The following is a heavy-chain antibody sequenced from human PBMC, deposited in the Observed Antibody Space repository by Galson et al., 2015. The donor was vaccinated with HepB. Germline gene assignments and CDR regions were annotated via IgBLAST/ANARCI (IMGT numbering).Heavy chain of an antibody. CDR2: IKSKTDGGTT. V-gene: IGHV3-15*07. CDR1: GFTFSNAW. Sequence: SLRLSCAAAGFTFSNAWKNWVRQAPGTGVGWVGRIKSKTDGGTTDYAAPVKGRFTISRDDSKNTLYLQMNSLKTEDTAVYYCTTDLYYDSSGYHEDIAFDIWGQGTMVTVSS. CDR3: TTDLYYDSSGYHEDIAFDI. D-gene: IGHD3-22*01. J-gene: IGHJ3*02.